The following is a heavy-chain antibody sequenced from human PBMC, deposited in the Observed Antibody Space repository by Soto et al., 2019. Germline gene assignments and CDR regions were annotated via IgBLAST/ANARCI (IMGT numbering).Heavy chain of an antibody. J-gene: IGHJ4*02. CDR2: ISGSGAYT. V-gene: IGHV3-23*01. D-gene: IGHD2-2*01. CDR1: GFTFSSYA. CDR3: AKYGCSSTSCQCDY. Sequence: GGSLRLSCAASGFTFSSYAMTWVRQAPGKGLEWVSAISGSGAYTYYANSVKGRFTISRDNSKNTLYLQLNSLRAEDTAVYYCAKYGCSSTSCQCDYWGQGTRVTV.